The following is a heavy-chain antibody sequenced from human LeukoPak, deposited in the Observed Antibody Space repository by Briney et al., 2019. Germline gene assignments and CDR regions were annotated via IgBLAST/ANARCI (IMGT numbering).Heavy chain of an antibody. V-gene: IGHV4-34*01. J-gene: IGHJ5*02. D-gene: IGHD6-13*01. Sequence: SETLSLTCAVYGGSFSGYYWSWIRQPPGKGLEWIGEINHSGSTNYNPSLKSRVTISVDTSKNQFSLKLSSVAAADTAVYYCARVLAAWNNWFDPWGQGTLVTVSS. CDR3: ARVLAAWNNWFDP. CDR1: GGSFSGYY. CDR2: INHSGST.